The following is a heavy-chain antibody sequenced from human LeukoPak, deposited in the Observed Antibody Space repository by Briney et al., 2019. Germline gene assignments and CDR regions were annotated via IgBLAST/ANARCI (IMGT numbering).Heavy chain of an antibody. CDR2: IHTSGNS. Sequence: SETLSLTCPVSGDCISHSYWSWIRQPPRKGLEWIGFIHTSGNSYYIPSLQSRVTMSVDTSKNQFSLKLRSVTAADTAVYYCARQEVTAHFDYWGQGTLVTVSS. V-gene: IGHV4-4*09. J-gene: IGHJ4*02. CDR3: ARQEVTAHFDY. D-gene: IGHD2-21*02. CDR1: GDCISHSY.